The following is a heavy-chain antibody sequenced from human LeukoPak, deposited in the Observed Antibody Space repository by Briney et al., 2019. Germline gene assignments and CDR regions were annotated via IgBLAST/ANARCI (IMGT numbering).Heavy chain of an antibody. V-gene: IGHV5-51*01. CDR1: GYSFTSYW. J-gene: IGHJ3*02. Sequence: GESLKISCKGSGYSFTSYWIGWVRQMPGKGLEWMGIIYPGDSDTRYSSSFQGQVTISADKSISTAYLQWSSLKASDTAMYYCARPDDSFSDAFDIWGQGTMVTVSS. CDR3: ARPDDSFSDAFDI. CDR2: IYPGDSDT. D-gene: IGHD3-22*01.